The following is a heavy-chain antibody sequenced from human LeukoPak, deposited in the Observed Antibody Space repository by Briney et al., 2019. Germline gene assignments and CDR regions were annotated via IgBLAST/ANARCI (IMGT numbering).Heavy chain of an antibody. CDR3: AREGPYGDYVVGAFDI. Sequence: PGGSLRLSCAASGFTFSSYSMNWVRQAPGKGLEWVAVISYDGSNKYYADSVKGRFTISRDNSKNTLYLQMNSLRAEDTAVYYCAREGPYGDYVVGAFDIWGQGTMVTVSS. CDR1: GFTFSSYS. D-gene: IGHD4-17*01. CDR2: ISYDGSNK. V-gene: IGHV3-30*03. J-gene: IGHJ3*02.